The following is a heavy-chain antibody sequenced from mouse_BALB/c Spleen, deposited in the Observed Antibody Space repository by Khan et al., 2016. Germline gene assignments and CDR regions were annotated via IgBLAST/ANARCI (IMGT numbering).Heavy chain of an antibody. CDR3: DKNWGNSYAMDY. CDR2: IWRGGST. CDR1: GFSLTNYG. Sequence: QVQLKESGPGLVQPSQSLSITCTVSGFSLTNYGVHWVRQSPGKGLEWLGVIWRGGSTDYNAAFMSRLSITKDNSKSQVFFKMNSLQADDTAIYXCDKNWGNSYAMDYWGQGTSVTVSS. V-gene: IGHV2-5*01. D-gene: IGHD2-1*01. J-gene: IGHJ4*01.